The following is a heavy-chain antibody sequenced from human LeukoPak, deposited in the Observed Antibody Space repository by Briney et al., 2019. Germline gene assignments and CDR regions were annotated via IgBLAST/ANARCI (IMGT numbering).Heavy chain of an antibody. V-gene: IGHV3-23*01. CDR1: GFTFSSYD. J-gene: IGHJ2*01. Sequence: GGTLRLSCAASGFTFSSYDMSWVRHAPGKGLEWVSAISGSCGSTYYADSVKGRFTISRDNSKNTRYLQMNILRAEDTAVYYCAKLFLDVVVTAMADWYCDLWGRGTLVTVSS. CDR2: ISGSCGST. D-gene: IGHD2-21*02. CDR3: AKLFLDVVVTAMADWYCDL.